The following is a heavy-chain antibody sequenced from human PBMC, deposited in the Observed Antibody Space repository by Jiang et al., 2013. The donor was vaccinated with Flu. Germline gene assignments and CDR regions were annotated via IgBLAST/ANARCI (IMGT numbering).Heavy chain of an antibody. CDR1: GGTFSSYT. D-gene: IGHD3-10*01. CDR2: IIPILGIA. CDR3: ARAGEDDAFDI. V-gene: IGHV1-69*04. J-gene: IGHJ3*02. Sequence: SGAEVKKPGSSVKVSCKASGGTFSSYTISWVRQAPGQGLEWMGRIIPILGIANYAQKFQGRVTITADKSTSTAYMELSSLRSEDTAVYYCARAGEDDAFDIWGQGTMVTVSS.